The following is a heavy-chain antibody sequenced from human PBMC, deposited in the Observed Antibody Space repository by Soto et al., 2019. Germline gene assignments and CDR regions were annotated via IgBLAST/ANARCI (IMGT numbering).Heavy chain of an antibody. CDR1: GYSISSGYY. Sequence: PSETLSLTCAVSGYSISSGYYWGWIRQPPGKGLEWIGSIYHSGSTYYNPSLKSRVTISVDTSKNQFSLKLSSVTAADTAVYYCATDSSEFGGVIGGYNWFDPWGQGTLVTVSS. D-gene: IGHD3-16*02. CDR2: IYHSGST. J-gene: IGHJ5*02. V-gene: IGHV4-38-2*02. CDR3: ATDSSEFGGVIGGYNWFDP.